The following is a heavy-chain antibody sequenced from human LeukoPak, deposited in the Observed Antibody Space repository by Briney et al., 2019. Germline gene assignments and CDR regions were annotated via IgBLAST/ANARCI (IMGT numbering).Heavy chain of an antibody. Sequence: GGSLRLSCAASRFTFSSYWMSWVRQAPGKGLEWVANIKQDGSEKYYVDSVKGRFTISRDNAKNSLYLQMNSLRAEDTAVSYCARAVSISIIVVVITTPGYMDVWGKGTPVTVSS. V-gene: IGHV3-7*01. CDR3: ARAVSISIIVVVITTPGYMDV. J-gene: IGHJ6*03. CDR1: RFTFSSYW. D-gene: IGHD3-22*01. CDR2: IKQDGSEK.